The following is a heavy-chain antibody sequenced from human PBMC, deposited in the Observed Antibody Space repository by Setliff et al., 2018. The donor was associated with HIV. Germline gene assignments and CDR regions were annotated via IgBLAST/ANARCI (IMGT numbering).Heavy chain of an antibody. V-gene: IGHV1-69*13. CDR3: VRDWKAGLRSVNWFDP. D-gene: IGHD3-3*01. CDR1: GGTFSSHA. J-gene: IGHJ5*02. Sequence: SVKVSCKAPGGTFSSHAINWVRQAAGQGLEWMGRFIPMFGSTKYAQKFQGRVTITVDGSTGTAYMELNSLKSDDTGIYYCVRDWKAGLRSVNWFDPWGQGTLVTVSS. CDR2: FIPMFGST.